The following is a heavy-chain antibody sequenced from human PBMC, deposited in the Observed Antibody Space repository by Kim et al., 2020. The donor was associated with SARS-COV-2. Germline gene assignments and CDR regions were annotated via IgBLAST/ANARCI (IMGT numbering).Heavy chain of an antibody. D-gene: IGHD2-2*01. CDR3: ARDCSSTSCYDY. J-gene: IGHJ4*02. V-gene: IGHV4-59*01. Sequence: NHTPSLKSRVTISVDTSKDQFSLKLSSVTAADTAVYYCARDCSSTSCYDYWGQGTLVTVSS.